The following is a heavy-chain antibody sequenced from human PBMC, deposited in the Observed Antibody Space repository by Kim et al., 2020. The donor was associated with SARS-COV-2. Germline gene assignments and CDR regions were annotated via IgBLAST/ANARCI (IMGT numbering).Heavy chain of an antibody. J-gene: IGHJ6*03. Sequence: SETLSLTCTVSGGSISSSSYYWGWIRQPPGKGLEWIGSIYYSGSTYYNPSLKSRVTISVDTSKNQFSLKLSSVTAADTAVYYCARRLRNPRNYYYYYMDVWGKGTTVTVSS. CDR1: GGSISSSSYY. V-gene: IGHV4-39*01. CDR3: ARRLRNPRNYYYYYMDV. D-gene: IGHD5-12*01. CDR2: IYYSGST.